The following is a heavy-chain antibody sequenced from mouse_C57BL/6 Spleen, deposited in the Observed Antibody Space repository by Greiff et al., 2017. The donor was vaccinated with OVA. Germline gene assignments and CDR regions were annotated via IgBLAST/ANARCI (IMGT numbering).Heavy chain of an antibody. Sequence: VKLQESGAELVRPGTSVKMSCKASGYTFTNYWIGWAKQRPGHGLEWIGDIYPGGGYTNYNEKFKGKATLTADKSSSTAYMQFSSLTSEDSAIYYCARCDYGSSYDYWGQGTTLTVSS. J-gene: IGHJ2*01. CDR1: GYTFTNYW. V-gene: IGHV1-63*01. D-gene: IGHD1-1*01. CDR3: ARCDYGSSYDY. CDR2: IYPGGGYT.